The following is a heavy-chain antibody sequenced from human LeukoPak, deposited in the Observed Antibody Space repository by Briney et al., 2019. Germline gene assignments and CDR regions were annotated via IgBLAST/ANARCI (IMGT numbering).Heavy chain of an antibody. CDR1: GGSFSGYY. D-gene: IGHD6-6*01. V-gene: IGHV4-34*01. CDR2: INHSGST. Sequence: SETLSLTCAVYGGSFSGYYWSWIRQPPGKGLEWIGEINHSGSTNYNPSLKSRVTMSVDTSKNQFSLKLSSVTAADTAVYYCARGRRQLVRLKDYYYGMDVWGQGTTVTVSS. CDR3: ARGRRQLVRLKDYYYGMDV. J-gene: IGHJ6*02.